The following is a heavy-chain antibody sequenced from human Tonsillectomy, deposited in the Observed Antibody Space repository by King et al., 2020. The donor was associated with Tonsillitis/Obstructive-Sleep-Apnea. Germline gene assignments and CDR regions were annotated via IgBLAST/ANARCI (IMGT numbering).Heavy chain of an antibody. V-gene: IGHV4-59*08. CDR1: GASISSYY. Sequence: QLQESGPGLVKPSETLSLTCTVSGASISSYYWSWIRQPPGKGLEWIGYIYYSGSTNYNPSLKSRVTISVDTSNNQFSLKLSSVTPADTAVYYCARRSHYYDSSGYSPTSFDIWGQGTMVTVSS. CDR2: IYYSGST. J-gene: IGHJ3*02. D-gene: IGHD3-22*01. CDR3: ARRSHYYDSSGYSPTSFDI.